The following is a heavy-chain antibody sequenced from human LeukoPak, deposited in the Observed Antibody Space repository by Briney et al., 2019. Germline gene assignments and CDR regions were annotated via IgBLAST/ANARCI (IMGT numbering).Heavy chain of an antibody. V-gene: IGHV3-23*01. J-gene: IGHJ5*02. CDR1: GFTFSSFA. CDR2: ISGSGGRT. D-gene: IGHD3-22*01. CDR3: AREGTYYDSSGYYVS. Sequence: GGSLRLSCVASGFTFSSFAMTWVRQAPGKGLEWVSVISGSGGRTYYEDSVKGRFTLSRDNSNNTLSLEMSSLRAEDTAVYYCAREGTYYDSSGYYVSWGQGTLVTVSS.